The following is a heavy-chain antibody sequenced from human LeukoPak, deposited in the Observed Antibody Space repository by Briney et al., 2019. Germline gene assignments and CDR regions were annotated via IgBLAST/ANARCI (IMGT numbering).Heavy chain of an antibody. D-gene: IGHD4/OR15-4a*01. Sequence: GGSLRLSCAASGFTFSRYEMNWVSQAPGKGLEWVSYISSSGSTIYYADSVKGRFTISRDNAKNSLYLQMNSLRAEDTAVYYCARANEVGAFDIWGQGTMVTVSS. CDR2: ISSSGSTI. V-gene: IGHV3-48*03. CDR1: GFTFSRYE. J-gene: IGHJ3*02. CDR3: ARANEVGAFDI.